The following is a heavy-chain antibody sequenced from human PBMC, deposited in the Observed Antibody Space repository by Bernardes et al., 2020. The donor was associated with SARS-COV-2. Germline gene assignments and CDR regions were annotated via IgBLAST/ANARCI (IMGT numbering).Heavy chain of an antibody. Sequence: SETLSVRCSVSGGSISTYYWSWIRQPAGKGLEWIGRMSASGSSNHNPSLRSRITMSVDTPQNQISLELSSVTAADTAVYYCAREGGTSGRGMDVWGQGTTVTVSS. CDR3: AREGGTSGRGMDV. D-gene: IGHD3-10*01. CDR2: MSASGSS. CDR1: GGSISTYY. V-gene: IGHV4-4*07. J-gene: IGHJ6*02.